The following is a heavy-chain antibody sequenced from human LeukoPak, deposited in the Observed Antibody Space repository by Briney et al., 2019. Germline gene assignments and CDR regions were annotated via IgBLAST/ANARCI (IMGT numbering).Heavy chain of an antibody. CDR3: ALMVRGVRGFDY. V-gene: IGHV1-46*01. D-gene: IGHD3-10*01. Sequence: ASVKVSCKASGYTFTGYYMHWVRQAPGQGLEWMGIINPSGGSTSYAQKFQGRVTMTRDTSTSTVYMELSSLRSEDTAVYYCALMVRGVRGFDYWGQGTLVTVSS. CDR2: INPSGGST. J-gene: IGHJ4*02. CDR1: GYTFTGYY.